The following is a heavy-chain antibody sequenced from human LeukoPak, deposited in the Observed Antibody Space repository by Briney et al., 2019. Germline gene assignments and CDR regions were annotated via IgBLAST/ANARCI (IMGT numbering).Heavy chain of an antibody. J-gene: IGHJ4*02. Sequence: GASVKVSCKASGYTFTSYYMHWVRQAPGQGLEWMGIINPSGGSTSYAQKFQGRVTMTRDMSTSTVFMELSSLKSEDTAVYYCAREAGATSFDYWGQGTLVTVSS. D-gene: IGHD1-26*01. CDR2: INPSGGST. CDR3: AREAGATSFDY. V-gene: IGHV1-46*01. CDR1: GYTFTSYY.